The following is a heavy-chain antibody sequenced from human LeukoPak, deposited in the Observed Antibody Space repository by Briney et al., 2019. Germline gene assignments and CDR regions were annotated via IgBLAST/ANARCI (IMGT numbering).Heavy chain of an antibody. J-gene: IGHJ4*02. CDR3: ARDLLSMDIVATIEGY. CDR1: GGSFSGYY. D-gene: IGHD5-12*01. V-gene: IGHV4-34*01. CDR2: INHSGST. Sequence: SETLSLTCAVYGGSFSGYYWSWIRQPPGKGLEWIGEINHSGSTNYNPSLKSRVTISVDTSKNQFSLKLGSVTAADTAVYYCARDLLSMDIVATIEGYWGQGTLVTVSS.